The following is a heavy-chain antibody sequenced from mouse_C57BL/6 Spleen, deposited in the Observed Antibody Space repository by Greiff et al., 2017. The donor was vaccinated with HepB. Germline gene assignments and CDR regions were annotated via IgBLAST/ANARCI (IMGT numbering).Heavy chain of an antibody. CDR3: TRGPDYYGSSYLDY. Sequence: QVQLKQSGAELVRPGASVTLSCKASGYTFTDYEMHWVKQTPVHGLEWIGAIDPETGGTAYNQKFKGKAILTADKSSRPAYIEPRSLTSEDSAVYYYTRGPDYYGSSYLDYGGQGTTLTVSS. CDR2: IDPETGGT. J-gene: IGHJ2*01. D-gene: IGHD1-1*01. V-gene: IGHV1-15*01. CDR1: GYTFTDYE.